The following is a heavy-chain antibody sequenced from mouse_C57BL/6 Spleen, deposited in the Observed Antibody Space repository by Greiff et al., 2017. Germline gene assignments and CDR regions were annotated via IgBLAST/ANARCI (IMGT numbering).Heavy chain of an antibody. CDR2: IDPSDSYT. Sequence: VQLQQPGAELVMPGASVKLSCKASGYTFTSYWMHWVKQRPGQGLEWIGEIDPSDSYTNYNQKFKDKATLTVDKSSSTAYMQLSSLTSEDSAVYYCARAGFAYWGQGTLVTVSA. CDR3: ARAGFAY. CDR1: GYTFTSYW. V-gene: IGHV1-69*01. J-gene: IGHJ3*01.